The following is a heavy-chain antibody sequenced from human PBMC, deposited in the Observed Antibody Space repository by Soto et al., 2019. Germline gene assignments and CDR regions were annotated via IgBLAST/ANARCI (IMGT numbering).Heavy chain of an antibody. CDR3: ARGGKIGLVQAPYSPYGIDY. Sequence: QVQLVQSGAEVKKPGASVKVSCKASGYTFTSYDINWVRQATGQGLEWMGWMNPNSGNTGYAQKFQGRVTMTRNTSISTAYMELSSLRSEDMAVYYCARGGKIGLVQAPYSPYGIDYWGQGTLVTVSS. CDR2: MNPNSGNT. D-gene: IGHD6-6*01. J-gene: IGHJ4*02. V-gene: IGHV1-8*01. CDR1: GYTFTSYD.